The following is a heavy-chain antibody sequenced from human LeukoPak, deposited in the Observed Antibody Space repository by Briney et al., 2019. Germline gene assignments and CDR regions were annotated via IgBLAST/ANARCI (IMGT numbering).Heavy chain of an antibody. D-gene: IGHD2-8*02. CDR2: ISSSSSTI. J-gene: IGHJ4*02. V-gene: IGHV3-48*02. CDR3: AAAWSNFDY. CDR1: GFTFSSYS. Sequence: PGGSLRLSCAASGFTFSSYSMNWVRQAPGKGLEWVSYISSSSSTIYCAYSVKGRFTISRDNAKNSLYLQMDSLRDEGTAMYYCAAAWSNFDYWGQGTLVTVSS.